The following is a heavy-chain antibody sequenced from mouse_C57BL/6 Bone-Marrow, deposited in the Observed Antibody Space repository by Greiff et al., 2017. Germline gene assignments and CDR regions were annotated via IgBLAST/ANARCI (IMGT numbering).Heavy chain of an antibody. J-gene: IGHJ3*01. CDR1: GFTFSSYG. CDR3: ARGAY. Sequence: EVQLMESGGDLVKPGGSLKLSCAASGFTFSSYGMSWVRQTPDKRLEWVATISSGGSYTYYPDSVKGRFTISRDNAKNTLYLQMSSLKSEDTAMYYCARGAYWGQGTLVTVSA. V-gene: IGHV5-6*01. CDR2: ISSGGSYT.